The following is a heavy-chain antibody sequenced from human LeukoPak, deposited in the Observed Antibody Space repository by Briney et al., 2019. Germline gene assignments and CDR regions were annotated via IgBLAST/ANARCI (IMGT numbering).Heavy chain of an antibody. Sequence: GGSLRLSCAASGFTFSSFSMNWVRQAPGKGLEWVSSISSSSSYIYYADSVKGRFTISRDNAKNSLYLQMNSLRAEDTAVYYCARESWDIVVVPAALDYWGQGTLVTVSS. V-gene: IGHV3-21*01. D-gene: IGHD2-2*01. J-gene: IGHJ4*02. CDR1: GFTFSSFS. CDR3: ARESWDIVVVPAALDY. CDR2: ISSSSSYI.